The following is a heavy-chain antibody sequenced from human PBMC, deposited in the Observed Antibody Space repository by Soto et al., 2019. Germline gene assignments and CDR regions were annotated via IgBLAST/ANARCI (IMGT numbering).Heavy chain of an antibody. D-gene: IGHD2-2*01. J-gene: IGHJ4*02. V-gene: IGHV4-34*01. Sequence: SETLSLTCAVYGGSFSGYYWSWIRQPPGKGLEWIGEINHSGSTNYNPSLKSRVTISVDTSKNQFSLKLSSVTAADTAVYYCARGDCISTSCYDPPDYWGQGTLVTVSS. CDR2: INHSGST. CDR3: ARGDCISTSCYDPPDY. CDR1: GGSFSGYY.